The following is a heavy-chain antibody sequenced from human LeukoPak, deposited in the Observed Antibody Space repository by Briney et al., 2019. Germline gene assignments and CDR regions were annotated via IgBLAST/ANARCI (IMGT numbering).Heavy chain of an antibody. CDR3: ARLEWGSAGGGSFDH. Sequence: KPSETLSLTCTVSGASISSTSHHWGWIRQPPGKGLEWIGAIYYNGYTYYNPSLRSRVTISVITSKNQFSLKLSSVTAADTAVYYCARLEWGSAGGGSFDHWGHGTLVTVSS. CDR1: GASISSTSHH. V-gene: IGHV4-39*01. CDR2: IYYNGYT. J-gene: IGHJ4*01. D-gene: IGHD1-26*01.